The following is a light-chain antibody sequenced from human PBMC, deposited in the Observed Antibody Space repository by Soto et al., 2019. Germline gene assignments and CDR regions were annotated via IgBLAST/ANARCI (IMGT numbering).Light chain of an antibody. CDR2: GAS. CDR3: QHCGGSAPIT. Sequence: DIVLTQSPGTLSLSPGERATLSCRASQSVRSTSLSWYQQKPGQAPRLLIYGASSRATGIPGRFSGGGSGTDFTLTISRLEPEDFAVYYCQHCGGSAPITFGQGTRLAIK. J-gene: IGKJ5*01. CDR1: QSVRSTS. V-gene: IGKV3-20*01.